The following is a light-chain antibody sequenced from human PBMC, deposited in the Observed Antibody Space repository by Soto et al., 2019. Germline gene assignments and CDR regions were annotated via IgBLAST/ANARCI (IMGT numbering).Light chain of an antibody. CDR3: QQTYRTPLT. Sequence: DIQMTQFPLSLSASVGDRVTITCRASQTIRSHLNWYQQKPGEAPKIVIYATSTLQIGVPSRFNGSVSGTDFTLSISSLQPEDFATYYCQQTYRTPLTFGGGTKVEIK. V-gene: IGKV1-39*01. J-gene: IGKJ4*01. CDR2: ATS. CDR1: QTIRSH.